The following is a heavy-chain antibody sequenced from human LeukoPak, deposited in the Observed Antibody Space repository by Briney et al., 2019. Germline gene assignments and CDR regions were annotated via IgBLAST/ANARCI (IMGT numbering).Heavy chain of an antibody. J-gene: IGHJ5*01. Sequence: GGSLRLSCAASGFSFGSYSMNWVRLAPGKGLEWVSYISGSGTTIYYADSVRGRFTISRDNAKNSLFLRMNSLRDEDTAVYYCAREPTTNCFDSWGQGTLVTVSS. D-gene: IGHD1-1*01. CDR1: GFSFGSYS. V-gene: IGHV3-48*02. CDR2: ISGSGTTI. CDR3: AREPTTNCFDS.